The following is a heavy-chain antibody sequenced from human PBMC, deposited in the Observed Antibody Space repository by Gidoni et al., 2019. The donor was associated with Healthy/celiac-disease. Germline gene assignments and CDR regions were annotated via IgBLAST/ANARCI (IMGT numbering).Heavy chain of an antibody. J-gene: IGHJ5*02. V-gene: IGHV4-34*01. D-gene: IGHD3-10*01. Sequence: QVQLQQWGAGLLKPSETLSLTCAVYGGSFSGYYWSWIRQPPGKGLEWIGEINHSGSTNYNPSLKSRVTISVDTSKNQFSLKLSSVTAADTAVYYCARARPRSGVNWFDPWGQGTLVTVSS. CDR3: ARARPRSGVNWFDP. CDR2: INHSGST. CDR1: GGSFSGYY.